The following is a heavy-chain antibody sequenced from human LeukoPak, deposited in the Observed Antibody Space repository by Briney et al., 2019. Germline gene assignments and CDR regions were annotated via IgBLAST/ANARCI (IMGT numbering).Heavy chain of an antibody. D-gene: IGHD2-2*01. CDR3: ARDDCTSTNCYVGAISP. J-gene: IGHJ5*02. Sequence: PGASVKVSCKASGYAFTSYGISWVRQAPGQGLEWMGWISPYNGDTKYAQKVQGRVTMTTDTSTRTVYMELRSLRSDDTAMYYCARDDCTSTNCYVGAISPWGQGTLVTVSS. V-gene: IGHV1-18*01. CDR1: GYAFTSYG. CDR2: ISPYNGDT.